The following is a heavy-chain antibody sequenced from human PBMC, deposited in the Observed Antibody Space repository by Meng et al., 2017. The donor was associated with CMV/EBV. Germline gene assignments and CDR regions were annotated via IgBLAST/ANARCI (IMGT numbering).Heavy chain of an antibody. CDR2: INPASGDT. CDR3: ATSSVEVMIYAGLDY. CDR1: GYAFTGYY. J-gene: IGHJ4*02. V-gene: IGHV1-2*02. D-gene: IGHD2/OR15-2a*01. Sequence: SGYAFTGYYIHWARQDPGQGLGWRGWINPASGDTVLAQKFQGRVTMTRDTSLTTAYMELNRLRSDDTAVYYCATSSVEVMIYAGLDYWGQGTLVTVSS.